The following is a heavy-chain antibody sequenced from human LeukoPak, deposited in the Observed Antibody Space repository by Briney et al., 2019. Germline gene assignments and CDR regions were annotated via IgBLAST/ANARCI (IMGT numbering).Heavy chain of an antibody. CDR2: ISGSGGST. J-gene: IGHJ4*02. CDR3: ARETCYYDSSGYYFDY. CDR1: GFTFSSYA. D-gene: IGHD3-22*01. Sequence: PGGSLRLSCAASGFTFSSYAMSWVRQAPGKGLEWVSAISGSGGSTYYADSVKGRFTISRDNSKNTLYLQMNSLRAEDTAVYYCARETCYYDSSGYYFDYWGQGTQVTVSS. V-gene: IGHV3-23*01.